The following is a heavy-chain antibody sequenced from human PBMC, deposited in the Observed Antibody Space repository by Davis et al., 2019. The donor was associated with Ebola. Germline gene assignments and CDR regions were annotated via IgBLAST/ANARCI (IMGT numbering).Heavy chain of an antibody. Sequence: SVKVSCKASGGTFSSYAISWVRQAPGQGLEWMGGIIPIFGTANYAQKFQGRVTITADKSTSTAYMELSSLRSEDTAVYYCASRAVTTFLGFDPWGQGTLVTVSS. CDR1: GGTFSSYA. CDR2: IIPIFGTA. V-gene: IGHV1-69*06. D-gene: IGHD4-17*01. CDR3: ASRAVTTFLGFDP. J-gene: IGHJ5*02.